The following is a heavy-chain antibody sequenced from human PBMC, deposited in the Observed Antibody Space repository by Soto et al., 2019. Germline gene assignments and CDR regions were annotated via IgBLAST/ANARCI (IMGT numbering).Heavy chain of an antibody. D-gene: IGHD3-10*01. CDR1: GFTFSSYG. Sequence: GGSLRLSCAASGFTFSSYGMHWVRQAPGKGLEWVAVISYDGINKYYADSVKGRFTIPRDNSKNTLYLQMTSLRAEDTAVYYCAKGGSMVRGDFAFDIWGQGTMVTVSS. J-gene: IGHJ3*02. V-gene: IGHV3-30*18. CDR3: AKGGSMVRGDFAFDI. CDR2: ISYDGINK.